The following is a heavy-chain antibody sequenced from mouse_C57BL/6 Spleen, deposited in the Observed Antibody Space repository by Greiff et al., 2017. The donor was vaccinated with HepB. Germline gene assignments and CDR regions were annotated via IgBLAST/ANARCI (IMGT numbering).Heavy chain of an antibody. CDR1: GYTFTSYW. Sequence: QVQLQQPGAELVKPGASVKLSCKASGYTFTSYWMHWVKQRPGQGLEWIGMIHPNSGSTNYNEKFKSKATLTVDTSSSTTYMKLSSLTSEDSAVYYCARSAVVATDYWGQGTTLTVSS. J-gene: IGHJ2*01. CDR3: ARSAVVATDY. CDR2: IHPNSGST. V-gene: IGHV1-64*01. D-gene: IGHD1-1*01.